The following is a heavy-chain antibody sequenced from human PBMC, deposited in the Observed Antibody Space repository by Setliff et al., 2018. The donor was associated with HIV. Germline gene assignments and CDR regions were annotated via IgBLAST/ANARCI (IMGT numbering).Heavy chain of an antibody. D-gene: IGHD6-6*01. J-gene: IGHJ5*02. CDR3: ARRESSSFSFLAKYNWFDP. V-gene: IGHV4-34*01. CDR2: INHSGST. Sequence: SETLSLTCAVYGGSFSGYYWSRIRQPPGKGLEWIGEINHSGSTNYNPSLKSRVTISVDTSKNQFSLKLSSVTAADTAVYYCARRESSSFSFLAKYNWFDPWGQGTLVTVSS. CDR1: GGSFSGYY.